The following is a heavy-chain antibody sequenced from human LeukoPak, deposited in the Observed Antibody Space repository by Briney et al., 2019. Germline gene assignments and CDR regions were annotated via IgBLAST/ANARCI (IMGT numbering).Heavy chain of an antibody. V-gene: IGHV3-21*01. J-gene: IGHJ4*02. Sequence: GGSLRLSCAASGFTFSTYTMNWVRQAPGKGLEWVSSISSRRAYIYYADSVKGRFAISRDNSKNTLYLQMNSLRAEDTAVYYCAKDKVVRDYYFDYWGQGTLATVSS. CDR1: GFTFSTYT. D-gene: IGHD3-10*01. CDR3: AKDKVVRDYYFDY. CDR2: ISSRRAYI.